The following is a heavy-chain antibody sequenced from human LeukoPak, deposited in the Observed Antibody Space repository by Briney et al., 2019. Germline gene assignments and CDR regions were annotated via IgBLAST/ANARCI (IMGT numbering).Heavy chain of an antibody. CDR3: TTWSSQFDR. J-gene: IGHJ5*02. Sequence: GGSLRLSCAASGFTFSDAWMTWVRQAPGKGLECVGFIQSKTDGGTTDSATPVKGRFTVSRDDSKNTLYLQMNSLKTEDTAVYYCTTWSSQFDRWGQGTLVTVSS. CDR2: IQSKTDGGTT. V-gene: IGHV3-15*01. CDR1: GFTFSDAW. D-gene: IGHD6-6*01.